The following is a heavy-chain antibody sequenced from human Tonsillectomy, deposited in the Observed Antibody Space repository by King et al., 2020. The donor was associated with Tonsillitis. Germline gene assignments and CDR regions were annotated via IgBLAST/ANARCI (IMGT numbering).Heavy chain of an antibody. J-gene: IGHJ5*02. D-gene: IGHD3-3*02. CDR3: ARALSSWFDP. Sequence: VQLVESGGGVVQPGRSLRLSCAASGFTLSSYGMHWVRQAPGKGLEWVSVISYDGNKKYYADSVKGRFTISRDNSKNTLYLQMNSLRAEDTAVYYCARALSSWFDPWGQGTLVTVSS. CDR2: ISYDGNKK. V-gene: IGHV3-30-3*01. CDR1: GFTLSSYG.